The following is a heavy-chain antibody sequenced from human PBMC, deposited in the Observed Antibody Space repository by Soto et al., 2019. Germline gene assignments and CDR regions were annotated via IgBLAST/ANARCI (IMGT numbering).Heavy chain of an antibody. J-gene: IGHJ6*02. D-gene: IGHD4-17*01. CDR2: IYTSGST. V-gene: IGHV4-4*07. CDR3: ARVRDYGGGYYYYGMDV. CDR1: GGSISSYY. Sequence: SETLSLTCTVSGGSISSYYWSWIRQPAGKGLEWIGRIYTSGSTNYNPSLKSRVTMSVDTSKNQFSLKLSSVTAADTAAYYCARVRDYGGGYYYYGMDVWGQGTTVTVSS.